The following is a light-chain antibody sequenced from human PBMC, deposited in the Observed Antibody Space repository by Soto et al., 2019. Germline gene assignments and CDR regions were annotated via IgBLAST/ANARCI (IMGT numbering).Light chain of an antibody. Sequence: QSALTQPASVSGSPGQSITISCTGTSSDVGGYNYVSWYKQHPGKAPKLMIYEVTNRPSGVSNRFSGSKSGNTATLTISGLQAEDEADYYCSSYTSSSTIYVFGTGTKLTVL. CDR3: SSYTSSSTIYV. CDR2: EVT. V-gene: IGLV2-14*01. J-gene: IGLJ1*01. CDR1: SSDVGGYNY.